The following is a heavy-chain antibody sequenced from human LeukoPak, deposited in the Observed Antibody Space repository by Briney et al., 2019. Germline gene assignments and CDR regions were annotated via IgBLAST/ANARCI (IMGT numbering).Heavy chain of an antibody. CDR3: ARDLRKKIAAAGTSYYYYYGMDV. CDR1: GGSISSYY. CDR2: IYYSGST. J-gene: IGHJ6*02. D-gene: IGHD6-13*01. Sequence: SETLSLTCTVSGGSISSYYWSWIRQPPGKGLEWIGYIYYSGSTNYSPSLKSRVTISVDTSKNQFSLKLSSVTAADTAVYYCARDLRKKIAAAGTSYYYYYGMDVWGQGTTVTVSS. V-gene: IGHV4-59*01.